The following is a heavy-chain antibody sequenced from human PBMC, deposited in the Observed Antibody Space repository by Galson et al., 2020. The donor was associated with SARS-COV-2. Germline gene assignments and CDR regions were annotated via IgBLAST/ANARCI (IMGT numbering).Heavy chain of an antibody. J-gene: IGHJ4*02. D-gene: IGHD3-16*01. CDR1: RFTFSDSS. CDR3: AKGGSQFGSFHFDS. Sequence: VKIGESLKISCASSRFTFSDSSLSWVRQAPGKGLGWVAYNSSRGDPQYYSDSVKCRIPITRDNAKTSLYLQMNSLGCDDTAVYYCAKGGSQFGSFHFDSWGQGALVTVSS. CDR2: NSSRGDPQ. V-gene: IGHV3-11*01.